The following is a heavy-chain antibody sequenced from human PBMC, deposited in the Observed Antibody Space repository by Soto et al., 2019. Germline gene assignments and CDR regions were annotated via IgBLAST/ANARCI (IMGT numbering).Heavy chain of an antibody. J-gene: IGHJ4*02. D-gene: IGHD2-15*01. CDR3: ARDNHLGYCSGGSCYGMDY. CDR2: AWYDGSKE. Sequence: GGSLRLSCAASGFAFSSYGMHWVRQAPGKGLEWVAIAWYDGSKEYYADSVKGRLTISRDNSKNTLHLQMNSLRAEDTAVYYCARDNHLGYCSGGSCYGMDYWGQGTPVTVSS. CDR1: GFAFSSYG. V-gene: IGHV3-33*01.